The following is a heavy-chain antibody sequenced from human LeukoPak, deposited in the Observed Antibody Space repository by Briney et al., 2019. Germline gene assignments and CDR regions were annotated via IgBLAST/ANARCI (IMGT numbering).Heavy chain of an antibody. CDR1: GYTFTSYA. Sequence: ASGKVSCKASGYTFTSYAMHWVRQAPGQRLEWMGWINAGNGNTKYSQKFQGRVTITRDTSASTAYMELSSLRSEDTAVYYCARGGPYNRDFDYWGQGTLVTVSS. V-gene: IGHV1-3*01. D-gene: IGHD1-1*01. J-gene: IGHJ4*02. CDR3: ARGGPYNRDFDY. CDR2: INAGNGNT.